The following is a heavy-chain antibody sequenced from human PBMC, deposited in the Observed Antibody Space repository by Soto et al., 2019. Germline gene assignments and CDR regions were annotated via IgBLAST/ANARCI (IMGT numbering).Heavy chain of an antibody. D-gene: IGHD3-9*01. CDR3: ARDADILTGSDAFDI. CDR1: GFTFSDYY. Sequence: QVQLVESGGGLVKPGGSLRLSCAASGFTFSDYYMSWIRQAPGKGLEWLSYIGTSSSYTNYADSVKGRFTISRDSAKNSLYLQMNSLRAEDTAVYYCARDADILTGSDAFDIWGQGTMVTVSS. V-gene: IGHV3-11*05. CDR2: IGTSSSYT. J-gene: IGHJ3*02.